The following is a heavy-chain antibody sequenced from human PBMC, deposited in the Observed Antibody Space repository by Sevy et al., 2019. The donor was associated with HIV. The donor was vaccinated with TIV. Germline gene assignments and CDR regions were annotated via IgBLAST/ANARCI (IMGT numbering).Heavy chain of an antibody. CDR1: GFTFSSYS. Sequence: GGSLRLSCAASGFTFSSYSMNWVRQAPGKGLEWVSSISSSSSYIYYADSVKGRFTISRDNAKNSLYLQMNSLRAEDTAVYYCAKGRIPSIGTLGPFDSWGQGTLVTVSS. D-gene: IGHD6-6*01. CDR2: ISSSSSYI. J-gene: IGHJ4*02. CDR3: AKGRIPSIGTLGPFDS. V-gene: IGHV3-21*01.